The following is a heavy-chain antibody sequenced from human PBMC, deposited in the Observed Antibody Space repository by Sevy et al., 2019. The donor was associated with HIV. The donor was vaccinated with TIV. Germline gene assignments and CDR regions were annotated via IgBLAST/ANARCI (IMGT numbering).Heavy chain of an antibody. CDR3: AGDEVTYYYDSSGYWGLYNWFDP. D-gene: IGHD3-22*01. CDR1: GYSFTSYW. CDR2: IYPGDSDT. V-gene: IGHV5-51*01. Sequence: GESLKISCKGSGYSFTSYWIGWVRQMPGKGLEWMGIIYPGDSDTRYSPSFQGQVTISADKSISTAYLHWSGLKASDTVMYYCAGDEVTYYYDSSGYWGLYNWFDPWGQGTLVTVSS. J-gene: IGHJ5*02.